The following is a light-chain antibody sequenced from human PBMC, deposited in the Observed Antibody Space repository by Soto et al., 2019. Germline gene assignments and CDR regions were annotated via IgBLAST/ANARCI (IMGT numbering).Light chain of an antibody. J-gene: IGKJ1*01. CDR3: QQYGSSGT. CDR2: GAS. Sequence: EIVLTQSPGTLSLSTGERATLSRRASQSVSSSYLAWYQQKPGQAPRLLIYGASSRATGIPDRFGGSGSGTDFTLTISRLEPEDFAVYYCQQYGSSGTFGQGTKVDNK. V-gene: IGKV3-20*01. CDR1: QSVSSSY.